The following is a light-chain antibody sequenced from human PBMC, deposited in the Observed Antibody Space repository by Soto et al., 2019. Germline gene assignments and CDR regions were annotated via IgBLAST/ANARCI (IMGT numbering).Light chain of an antibody. Sequence: QSALTQPASVSGSPGQSITISCTGTSSDVGGYNYVSWYQQHPGKAPKLMIYDVSNRPSGVSNRFSGSKSGNTASLTISGLQAEDEADYYCSSYTSSSTLFYDFGIGTKVTVL. J-gene: IGLJ1*01. CDR3: SSYTSSSTLFYD. CDR2: DVS. CDR1: SSDVGGYNY. V-gene: IGLV2-14*01.